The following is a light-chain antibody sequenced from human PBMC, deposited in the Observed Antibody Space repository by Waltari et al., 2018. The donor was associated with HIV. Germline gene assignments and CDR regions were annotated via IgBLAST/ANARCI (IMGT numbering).Light chain of an antibody. J-gene: IGLJ3*02. CDR3: SSYRSSSTPLWV. CDR1: SSDAGSYNH. V-gene: IGLV2-14*01. Sequence: QSALTQPASVSGSPGKSITIPSTGTSSDAGSYNHVPWYQQHPDKAPKLMFYEVRNRPSGFSPRVSGSKSDNPASLTISGLQAGDGADYYCSSYRSSSTPLWVFGGGTKLTVL. CDR2: EVR.